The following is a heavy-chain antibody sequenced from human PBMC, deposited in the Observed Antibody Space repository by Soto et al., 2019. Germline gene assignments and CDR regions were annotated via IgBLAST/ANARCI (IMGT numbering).Heavy chain of an antibody. J-gene: IGHJ3*02. V-gene: IGHV3-53*01. CDR2: IYSGGST. Sequence: EVQLVESGGGLIQPGGSLRLSCAASGFTVSSNYMSWVRQAPGKGLEWVSVIYSGGSTYYADSVKGRFTISRDNSKNTLYLQMNSLRAEDTAVYYCARDLWFGSMGVAFDIWGQGTMVTVSS. CDR3: ARDLWFGSMGVAFDI. CDR1: GFTVSSNY. D-gene: IGHD3-10*01.